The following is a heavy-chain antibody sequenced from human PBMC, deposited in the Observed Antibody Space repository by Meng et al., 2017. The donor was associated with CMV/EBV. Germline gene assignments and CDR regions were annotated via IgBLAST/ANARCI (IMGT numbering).Heavy chain of an antibody. CDR1: GFTFSSYG. D-gene: IGHD3-10*01. CDR2: IRYDGSNK. V-gene: IGHV3-30*02. CDR3: AKEYYYGSGSDAIYYYGMDV. Sequence: GESLKISCAASGFTFSSYGMHWVRQAPGKGLEWVVFIRYDGSNKYYADSVKGRFTISRDNSKNTLYLQMNSLRAEDTAVYYCAKEYYYGSGSDAIYYYGMDVWGQGTTVTVSS. J-gene: IGHJ6*02.